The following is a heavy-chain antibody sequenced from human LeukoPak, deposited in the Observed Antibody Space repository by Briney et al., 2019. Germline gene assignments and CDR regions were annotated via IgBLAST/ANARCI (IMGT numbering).Heavy chain of an antibody. J-gene: IGHJ4*02. V-gene: IGHV1-18*01. CDR2: ISAYDGNT. Sequence: GASVMVSCKASGYTFTSYGISWVRQAPGQGLEWMGWISAYDGNTNYAQKLQGRVTMTTDTSTSTAYMELRSLRSDDTAVYYCARDPSLLWFGELFGGIDYWGQGTLVTVSS. CDR1: GYTFTSYG. CDR3: ARDPSLLWFGELFGGIDY. D-gene: IGHD3-10*01.